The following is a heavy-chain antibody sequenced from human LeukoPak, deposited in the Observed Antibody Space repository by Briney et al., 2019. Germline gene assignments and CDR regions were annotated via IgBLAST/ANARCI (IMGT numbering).Heavy chain of an antibody. D-gene: IGHD2-2*02. Sequence: SETLSLTCTVSGGSISSYYWSWIRQPPGKGLEWIGYIYYSGSTNYNPSLKSRVTISVDTSKNQFSLKLSFVTAADTAVYYCAKRYQLLYFGYFDYWGQGTPVTVSS. J-gene: IGHJ4*02. CDR3: AKRYQLLYFGYFDY. CDR2: IYYSGST. CDR1: GGSISSYY. V-gene: IGHV4-59*01.